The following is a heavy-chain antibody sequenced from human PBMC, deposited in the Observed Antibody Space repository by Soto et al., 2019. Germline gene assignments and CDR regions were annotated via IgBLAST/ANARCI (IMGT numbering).Heavy chain of an antibody. CDR2: IIPILGIA. V-gene: IGHV1-69*02. Sequence: SVKVSCKASGGTFSRYTISWVRQAPGQGLEWMGRIIPILGIANYAQKFQGRVTITADKSTSTAYMELSSLRSGDTAVYHCARFSGYAGIDYWGQGTLVTVAS. CDR1: GGTFSRYT. J-gene: IGHJ4*02. CDR3: ARFSGYAGIDY. D-gene: IGHD5-12*01.